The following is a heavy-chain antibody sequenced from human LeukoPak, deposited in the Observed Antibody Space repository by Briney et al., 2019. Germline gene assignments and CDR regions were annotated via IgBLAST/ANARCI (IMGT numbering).Heavy chain of an antibody. Sequence: SETLSLTCAVSGYSISTDYYWGWIRPSPGKGLEWIVSVSHTGRTYYNPSLKSRITISLDTSKNQFSLDLSSVTAADTAVYYCARGGTICSGGDCYLNWLDPWGQGTLVTVSS. CDR3: ARGGTICSGGDCYLNWLDP. CDR1: GYSISTDYY. J-gene: IGHJ5*02. CDR2: VSHTGRT. V-gene: IGHV4-38-2*01. D-gene: IGHD2-21*02.